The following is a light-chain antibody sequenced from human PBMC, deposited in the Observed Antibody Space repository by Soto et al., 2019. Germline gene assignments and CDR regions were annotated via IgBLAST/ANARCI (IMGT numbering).Light chain of an antibody. V-gene: IGKV3-11*01. CDR2: DAS. Sequence: EIVLTQSPATLSLSPGERATLSCRASQSVSRCLAWYQQKPGQAPRLLIFDASNRATGIPARFSGSGSGTDFTLSISSLEPEDFAVYYCQLSQQRSSWPPIAFGQGTRLEIK. J-gene: IGKJ5*01. CDR3: QLSQQRSSWPPIA. CDR1: QSVSRC.